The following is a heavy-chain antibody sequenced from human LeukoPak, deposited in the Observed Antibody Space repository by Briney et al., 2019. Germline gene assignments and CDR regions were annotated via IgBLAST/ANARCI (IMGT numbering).Heavy chain of an antibody. CDR2: ISGSGGST. Sequence: PGXSLRLSCAASGFTFSSYAMSWVRQAPGKGLEWVSAISGSGGSTYYADSVKGRFTISRDNSKNTLYLQMNSLRAEDTAVYYCAKDQPTTSGYKYGYFDYWGQGTLVTVSS. D-gene: IGHD3-22*01. CDR1: GFTFSSYA. CDR3: AKDQPTTSGYKYGYFDY. J-gene: IGHJ4*02. V-gene: IGHV3-23*01.